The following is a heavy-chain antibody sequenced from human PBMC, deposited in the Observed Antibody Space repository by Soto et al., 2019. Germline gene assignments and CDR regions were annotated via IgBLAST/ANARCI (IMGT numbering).Heavy chain of an antibody. V-gene: IGHV1-3*01. D-gene: IGHD3-10*01. CDR1: GYTFTNYA. CDR2: INAGNGNT. Sequence: ASVKVSCKASGYTFTNYAIHWVRQAPGQRLDWMGWINAGNGNTKYSQEFQDRVTITRDTSASTAYMELSSLRSEDTAVYYCARGFRASGSTFDSWGQGTLVTVSS. J-gene: IGHJ4*02. CDR3: ARGFRASGSTFDS.